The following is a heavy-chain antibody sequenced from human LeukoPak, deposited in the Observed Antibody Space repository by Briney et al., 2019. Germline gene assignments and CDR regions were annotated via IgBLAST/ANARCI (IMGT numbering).Heavy chain of an antibody. CDR3: ARVQREYLLYPLGGFDY. CDR2: IYYSGST. J-gene: IGHJ4*02. CDR1: GGSISSSSYY. D-gene: IGHD2-15*01. V-gene: IGHV4-39*07. Sequence: SETLSLTCTVSGGSISSSSYYWGWIRQPPGKGLEWIGSIYYSGSTYYNPSLKSRVTISVDTSKNQCSLKLSSVTAADTAVYYCARVQREYLLYPLGGFDYWGQGTLVTVSS.